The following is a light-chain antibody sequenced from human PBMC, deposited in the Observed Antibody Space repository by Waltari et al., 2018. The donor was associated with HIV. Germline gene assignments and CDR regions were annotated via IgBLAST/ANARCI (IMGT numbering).Light chain of an antibody. Sequence: EFVLTQSPGTLSLSPGERATLSCRASQSVSSSYLAWYQQRPGQAPRLLIYCASSRAAGIPDRFTGSGSGTDFTLTISRLEPEDFAVYYCQHFDTSLPKYTFGQGTKLEIK. CDR2: CAS. V-gene: IGKV3-20*01. CDR1: QSVSSSY. CDR3: QHFDTSLPKYT. J-gene: IGKJ2*01.